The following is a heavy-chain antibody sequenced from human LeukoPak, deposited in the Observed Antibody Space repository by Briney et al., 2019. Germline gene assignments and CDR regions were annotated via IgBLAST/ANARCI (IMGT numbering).Heavy chain of an antibody. CDR3: ARDMVSISQTYYFDY. D-gene: IGHD3-10*01. V-gene: IGHV3-21*01. Sequence: KTGGSLRLSCAASGFTFSSYSMNWVRQAPGKGLEWVSSISSSSSYIYYADSVKGRFTISRDNAKNSLYLQMNSLRAEDTAVYYCARDMVSISQTYYFDYWGQGTLVTVSS. CDR2: ISSSSSYI. J-gene: IGHJ4*02. CDR1: GFTFSSYS.